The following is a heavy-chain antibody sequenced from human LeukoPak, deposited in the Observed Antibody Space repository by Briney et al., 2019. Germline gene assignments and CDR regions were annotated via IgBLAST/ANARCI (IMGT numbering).Heavy chain of an antibody. J-gene: IGHJ6*03. CDR3: ARVKGGAYYYYYMDV. Sequence: PSETLSLTCAVYGGSFSGYYWSWIRQPPGKGLEWIGEINHSGSTNYNPSLKSRVTISVDTSKNQFSLKLSSVTAADTAVYYCARVKGGAYYYYYMDVWGKGTTVTISS. V-gene: IGHV4-34*01. CDR1: GGSFSGYY. D-gene: IGHD1-26*01. CDR2: INHSGST.